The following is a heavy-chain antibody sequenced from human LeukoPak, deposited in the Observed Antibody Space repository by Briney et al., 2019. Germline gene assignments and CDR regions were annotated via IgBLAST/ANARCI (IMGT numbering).Heavy chain of an antibody. J-gene: IGHJ3*02. Sequence: SETLSLTCAVSGGSINSNYWWTWVRQSPGKGLEWIGEIYHTGSVNYNLSLESRVTISRDRSKNQFSLKLRSVTAADTSVYYCARGVRDYVFDAFNIWGPGTMVTVSS. CDR2: IYHTGSV. V-gene: IGHV4-4*02. CDR1: GGSINSNYW. D-gene: IGHD3-16*01. CDR3: ARGVRDYVFDAFNI.